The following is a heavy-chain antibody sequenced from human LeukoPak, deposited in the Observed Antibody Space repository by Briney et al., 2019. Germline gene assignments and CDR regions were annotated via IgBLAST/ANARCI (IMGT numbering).Heavy chain of an antibody. CDR1: GDSVSSNSAA. CDR2: TYYRSKWYN. J-gene: IGHJ4*02. V-gene: IGHV6-1*01. D-gene: IGHD6-13*01. CDR3: ARDKSPRIAAAGRFDY. Sequence: SQTLSLTCAISGDSVSSNSAAWNWIRQSPSRGLEWLGRTYYRSKWYNDYAVSVKSRITITPDTSKNQFSLQLNSVTPEDTAVYYCARDKSPRIAAAGRFDYWGQGTLVTVSS.